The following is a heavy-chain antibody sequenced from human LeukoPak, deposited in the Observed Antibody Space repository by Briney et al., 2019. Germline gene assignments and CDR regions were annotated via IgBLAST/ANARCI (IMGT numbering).Heavy chain of an antibody. V-gene: IGHV3-7*03. Sequence: PGGSLRLSCAASGFTFSSYWMSWVRQAPGKGLEWVANIKQDGSEKYYVDSVKGRFTISRDNAKNSLYLQMNSLRAEDTALYYCARGGIAAAGIVDYWGQGTLVTVSS. CDR3: ARGGIAAAGIVDY. D-gene: IGHD6-25*01. CDR2: IKQDGSEK. CDR1: GFTFSSYW. J-gene: IGHJ4*02.